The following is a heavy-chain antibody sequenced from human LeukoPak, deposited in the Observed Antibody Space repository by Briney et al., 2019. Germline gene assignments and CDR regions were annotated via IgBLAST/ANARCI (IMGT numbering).Heavy chain of an antibody. D-gene: IGHD3-22*01. J-gene: IGHJ6*02. Sequence: ASVKVSCKASGYTFTSYYMHWVRQAPGQGLEWMGIINPSGGSTSYAQKFQGRVTMTRDTSTSTVYMELSSLRSEDTAVYYCARGGYCDSSGYLPYYYYGMDVWGQGTTVTVSS. CDR3: ARGGYCDSSGYLPYYYYGMDV. CDR2: INPSGGST. V-gene: IGHV1-46*01. CDR1: GYTFTSYY.